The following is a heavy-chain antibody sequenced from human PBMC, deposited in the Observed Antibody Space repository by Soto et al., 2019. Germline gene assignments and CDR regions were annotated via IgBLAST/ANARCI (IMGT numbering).Heavy chain of an antibody. CDR1: GFTFSSYA. CDR3: AKADLYXSSWYEPEGYYYYGMDV. CDR2: ISGSGGST. J-gene: IGHJ6*02. Sequence: GGSLRLSCAASGFTFSSYAMSWVRQAPGKGLEWVSAISGSGGSTYYADSVKGRFTISRDNSKNTLYLQMNSLRAEGTAVYYCAKADLYXSSWYEPEGYYYYGMDVWGQGTTVTVSS. V-gene: IGHV3-23*01. D-gene: IGHD6-13*01.